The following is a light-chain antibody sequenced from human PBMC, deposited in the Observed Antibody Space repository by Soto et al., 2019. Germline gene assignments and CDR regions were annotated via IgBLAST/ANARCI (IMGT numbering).Light chain of an antibody. J-gene: IGKJ5*01. CDR2: DAS. CDR1: QDISKY. CDR3: QQYDSPEVT. Sequence: DIQMTQSPSSLSASVGDRVTITCQASQDISKYLNWFQQKPGKAPKLLIYDASTLETGVPSRFSGSGSGTDFIFTISSLQPEDIAVYYCQQYDSPEVTFGQGTRLEVK. V-gene: IGKV1-33*01.